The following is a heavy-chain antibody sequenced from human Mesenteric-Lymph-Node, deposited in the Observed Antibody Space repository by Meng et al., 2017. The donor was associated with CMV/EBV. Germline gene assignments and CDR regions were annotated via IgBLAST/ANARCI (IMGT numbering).Heavy chain of an antibody. Sequence: GESLKISCAASGFTFSSYAMTWVRQAPGKGLEWVSQINWHGGHITYLDSVKGRFTISRDNAKNSVYLQMNSLRVEDTALYYCARESPSMATFDIWGRGTMVTVSS. CDR3: ARESPSMATFDI. CDR1: GFTFSSYA. J-gene: IGHJ3*02. V-gene: IGHV3-20*04. D-gene: IGHD5-24*01. CDR2: INWHGGHI.